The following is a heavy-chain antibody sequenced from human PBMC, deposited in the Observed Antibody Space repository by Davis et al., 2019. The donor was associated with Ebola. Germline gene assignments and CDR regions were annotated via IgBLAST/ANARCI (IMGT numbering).Heavy chain of an antibody. D-gene: IGHD3-10*01. Sequence: PGGSLRLSCAASGFTFSNYGMHWVRQAPGKGLEWVTVISYDGSNKYYADSVKGRFTISRDNSKNTLYLQMNSLRAEDTAVYYCARVSSWVGGGDSSVPWGQGTLVTVSS. CDR3: ARVSSWVGGGDSSVP. CDR1: GFTFSNYG. J-gene: IGHJ5*02. V-gene: IGHV3-30*03. CDR2: ISYDGSNK.